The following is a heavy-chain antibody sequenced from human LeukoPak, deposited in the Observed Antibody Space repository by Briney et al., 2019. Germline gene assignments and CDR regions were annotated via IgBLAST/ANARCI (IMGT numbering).Heavy chain of an antibody. CDR3: ARILASIIDY. CDR1: GYTFTNYG. D-gene: IGHD5/OR15-5a*01. CDR2: VSAKTGDT. V-gene: IGHV1-18*01. Sequence: ASVKVSCKASGYTFTNYGITWVRQAPGQGLEWMGWVSAKTGDTNYAQKFQGRVTMTTDTSTSTVYMGLRSLRSDDTAVFYCARILASIIDYWGQGTLVTVSS. J-gene: IGHJ4*02.